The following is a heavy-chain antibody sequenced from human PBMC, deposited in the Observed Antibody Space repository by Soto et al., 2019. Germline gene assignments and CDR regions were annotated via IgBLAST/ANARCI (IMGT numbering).Heavy chain of an antibody. CDR3: SSDLAVGLVDY. Sequence: QVQLVQSGAEVKKPGASVKVSCKASGYTFTSYGISWVRHAPGQGLEWMGWTSAYNGNTKYAQKLQGRVTMTTDTSTSTAYMEVRSLRSDDTDVYYCSSDLAVGLVDYWGQGTLVTVSS. CDR1: GYTFTSYG. CDR2: TSAYNGNT. J-gene: IGHJ4*02. V-gene: IGHV1-18*01. D-gene: IGHD6-19*01.